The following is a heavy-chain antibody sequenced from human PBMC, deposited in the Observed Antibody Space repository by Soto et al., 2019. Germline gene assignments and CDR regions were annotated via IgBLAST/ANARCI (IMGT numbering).Heavy chain of an antibody. V-gene: IGHV2-5*01. J-gene: IGHJ4*02. Sequence: QITLKESGPTLVKPTQTLTLTCTFSGFSLSTSGVGVGWIRQPPGKALEWLALIYWNDDKRYSPSLKSRLTITKDTSKKQVVLKMTNMDPVDTATYYCAHLTYYYGSGSYPYYFDYWGQGTLVTVSS. CDR2: IYWNDDK. D-gene: IGHD3-10*01. CDR3: AHLTYYYGSGSYPYYFDY. CDR1: GFSLSTSGVG.